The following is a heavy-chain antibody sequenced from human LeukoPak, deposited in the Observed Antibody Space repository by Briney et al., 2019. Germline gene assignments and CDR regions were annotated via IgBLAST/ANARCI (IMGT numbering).Heavy chain of an antibody. Sequence: GRSLRLSCAASGFTFSSYAMHWVRQAPGKGLEWVAVISYDGSNKYYADSVKGRFTISRDNSKNTLYLQMNSLRAEDTAVYYCARVSSPILNWFGPWGQGTLVTVSS. CDR1: GFTFSSYA. D-gene: IGHD2-2*01. J-gene: IGHJ5*02. CDR3: ARVSSPILNWFGP. CDR2: ISYDGSNK. V-gene: IGHV3-30-3*01.